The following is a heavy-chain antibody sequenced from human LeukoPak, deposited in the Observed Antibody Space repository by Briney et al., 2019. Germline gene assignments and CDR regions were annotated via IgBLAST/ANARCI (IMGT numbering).Heavy chain of an antibody. CDR2: IFYSGST. Sequence: PSETLSLTCIVSGVSLNNYYWTLIRQPPGKGLEWIGYIFYSGSTNYNPSLKSRVTISIDTSKNQFSLKLNSVTTADTAVYYCTTGNHYLDYWGQGTLVTVSS. D-gene: IGHD1-26*01. CDR3: TTGNHYLDY. J-gene: IGHJ4*02. V-gene: IGHV4-59*01. CDR1: GVSLNNYY.